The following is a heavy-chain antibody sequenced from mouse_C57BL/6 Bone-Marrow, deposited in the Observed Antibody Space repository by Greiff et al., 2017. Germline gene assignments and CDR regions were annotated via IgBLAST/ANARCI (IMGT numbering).Heavy chain of an antibody. CDR3: ARWRYYFDY. CDR2: IYPGDGDT. Sequence: LQQSGPELVKPGASVKISCKASGYAFSSSWMNWVKQRPGKGLEWIGRIYPGDGDTNYNGKFKGKATLTADKSSSTAYMQLSSLTSEDSAVYFCARWRYYFDYWGQGTTLTVSS. J-gene: IGHJ2*01. V-gene: IGHV1-82*01. CDR1: GYAFSSSW.